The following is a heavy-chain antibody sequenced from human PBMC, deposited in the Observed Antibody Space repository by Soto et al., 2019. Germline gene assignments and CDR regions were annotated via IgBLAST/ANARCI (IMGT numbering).Heavy chain of an antibody. V-gene: IGHV3-30-3*01. J-gene: IGHJ6*02. D-gene: IGHD5-18*01. Sequence: PGGALRLSCAASGFTCSGYGMHWVRQSPGKGLEWVAVISYDGSNKYYADSVKGRFTISRDNPKNTLYLQMNSLRAEDTAVYYCARDLYSYGTYYYYGMDVWGQGTTVTVSS. CDR3: ARDLYSYGTYYYYGMDV. CDR2: ISYDGSNK. CDR1: GFTCSGYG.